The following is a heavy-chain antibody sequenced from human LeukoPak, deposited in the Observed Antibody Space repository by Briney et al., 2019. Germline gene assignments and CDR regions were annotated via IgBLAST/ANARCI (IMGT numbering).Heavy chain of an antibody. J-gene: IGHJ6*03. CDR1: GYTFSNYG. Sequence: ASVKVSCKASGYTFSNYGISWVRQAPGQGLEWMGWIGAYNGNTNNAQKLQGRVTMTTDTSTSTAYMELRRLRSDDTAVYYCARGYCSSTSCYYYYYMDVWGKETTVTVSS. V-gene: IGHV1-18*01. CDR2: IGAYNGNT. CDR3: ARGYCSSTSCYYYYYMDV. D-gene: IGHD2-2*01.